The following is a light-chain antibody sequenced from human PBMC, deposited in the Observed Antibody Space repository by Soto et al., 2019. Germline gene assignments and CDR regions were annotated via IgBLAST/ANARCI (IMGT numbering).Light chain of an antibody. V-gene: IGKV1-5*01. CDR3: QQYNSYPWT. CDR1: QSISSW. J-gene: IGKJ1*01. Sequence: DIQMNQSPSTLSASVGDRVTITCRASQSISSWLAWYQQKPGKAPKILIYDASSLKSGVPSRFSGSGSGTEVTLTISSLQPDDFATYYCQQYNSYPWTVGQGTKVEIK. CDR2: DAS.